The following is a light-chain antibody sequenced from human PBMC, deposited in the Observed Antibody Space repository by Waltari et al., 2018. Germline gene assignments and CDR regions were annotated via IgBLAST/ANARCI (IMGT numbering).Light chain of an antibody. CDR1: SNNVGNQG. J-gene: IGLJ3*02. CDR3: SAWDSNLSAWV. V-gene: IGLV10-54*04. CDR2: RNN. Sequence: QAGLTQPPSVSKDLRQTATLTCTGNSNNVGNQGTAWQQQYQGHPPKLLFYRNNNRPSGISARFSASRSGNTASLTITGLQPEDEADYYCSAWDSNLSAWVFGGGTKLTVL.